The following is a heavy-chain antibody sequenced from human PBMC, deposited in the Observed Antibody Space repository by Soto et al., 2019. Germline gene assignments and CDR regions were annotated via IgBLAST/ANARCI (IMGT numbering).Heavy chain of an antibody. D-gene: IGHD5-18*01. CDR3: ARELGGYSYDYSYYYGMDA. CDR1: GGSISSGGYY. J-gene: IGHJ6*02. CDR2: IYYSGST. V-gene: IGHV4-31*03. Sequence: SETLSLTCTVSGGSISSGGYYWSWIRQHPGKGLEWIGYIYYSGSTYYNPSLKSRVTISVDTSKNQFSLKLSSVTAADTAVYYCARELGGYSYDYSYYYGMDAWGQGTAVTISS.